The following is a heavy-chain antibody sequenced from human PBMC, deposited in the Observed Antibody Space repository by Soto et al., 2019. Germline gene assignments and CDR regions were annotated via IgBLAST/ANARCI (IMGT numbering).Heavy chain of an antibody. V-gene: IGHV1-8*01. J-gene: IGHJ6*02. CDR2: MNPNSGNT. CDR3: ARGNPQGYDFWSGPLLYYYYYGMDV. Sequence: ASVKVSCKASGYTFTSYDINWVRQATGQGLEWMGWMNPNSGNTGYAQKFQGRVTMTRNTSMSTAYMELSSLRSEDTAVYYCARGNPQGYDFWSGPLLYYYYYGMDVWGQGTTVTVSS. D-gene: IGHD3-3*01. CDR1: GYTFTSYD.